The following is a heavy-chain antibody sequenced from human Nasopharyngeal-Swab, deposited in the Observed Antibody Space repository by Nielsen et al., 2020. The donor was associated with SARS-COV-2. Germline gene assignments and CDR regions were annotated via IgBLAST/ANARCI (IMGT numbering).Heavy chain of an antibody. J-gene: IGHJ6*02. Sequence: SETLSLTCSVSGGSINNYYWSWIRQPPGKGLEWIGEINHSGSTNYNPSLKSRVTISVDTSKNQFSLKLSSVTAADTAVYYCARAGIAAAGYYYYGMDVWGQGTTVTVSS. D-gene: IGHD6-13*01. CDR3: ARAGIAAAGYYYYGMDV. CDR1: GGSINNYY. CDR2: INHSGST. V-gene: IGHV4-34*01.